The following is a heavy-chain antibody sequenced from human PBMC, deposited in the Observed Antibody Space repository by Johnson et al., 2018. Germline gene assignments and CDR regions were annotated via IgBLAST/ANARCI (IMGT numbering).Heavy chain of an antibody. Sequence: VQLVQSGGGLVQPGGSLRLSCAASGFTFSSYAMSWVRQAPGKGLEWVSAISGSGGSKYYADPVKGRFTISRDNSKNPLYLQMNSLRAEDTAVYYCAKLTGNYYYYYMDVWGKGTTVTVSS. CDR3: AKLTGNYYYYYMDV. CDR2: ISGSGGSK. V-gene: IGHV3-23*04. CDR1: GFTFSSYA. J-gene: IGHJ6*03.